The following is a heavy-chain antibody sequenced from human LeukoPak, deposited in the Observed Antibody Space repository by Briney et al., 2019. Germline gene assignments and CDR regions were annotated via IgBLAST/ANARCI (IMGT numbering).Heavy chain of an antibody. CDR3: ARDSITIFGVVTPRRFYFDY. D-gene: IGHD3-3*01. Sequence: SVKVSCKASGGTFSSYAIGWVRQAPGQGLEWMGGIIPIFGTANYAQKFQGRVTITADESTSTAYMELSSLRSEDTAVYYCARDSITIFGVVTPRRFYFDYWGQGALVTVSS. CDR1: GGTFSSYA. V-gene: IGHV1-69*01. J-gene: IGHJ4*02. CDR2: IIPIFGTA.